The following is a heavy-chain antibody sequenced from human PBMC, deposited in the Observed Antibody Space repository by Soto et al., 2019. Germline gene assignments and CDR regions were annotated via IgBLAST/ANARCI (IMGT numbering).Heavy chain of an antibody. CDR1: GFTFSSYA. J-gene: IGHJ5*02. V-gene: IGHV3-23*01. CDR2: ISGSGGST. Sequence: GGSLRLSCAASGFTFSSYAMSWVRQAPGKGLEWVSAISGSGGSTYYADSVKGRFTISRDNSKNTLYLQMNSLRAEDTAVYYCAKDIVVVPAAKDWFDPWGQGTLVTVSS. CDR3: AKDIVVVPAAKDWFDP. D-gene: IGHD2-2*01.